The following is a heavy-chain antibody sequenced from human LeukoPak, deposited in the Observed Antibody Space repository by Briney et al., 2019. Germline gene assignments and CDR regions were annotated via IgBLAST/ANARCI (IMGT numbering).Heavy chain of an antibody. V-gene: IGHV3-21*04. CDR2: ISTSSSYI. D-gene: IGHD3-10*01. Sequence: GGTLRLSCAASGFTFSSYSMNWVRQAPGKGLEWVSSISTSSSYIYYADSAKGRFTISRDNAKNSLFLQMNSLRAEDTAVYYCAKDLYYGSGSYLFDYWGQGTLVTVSS. CDR1: GFTFSSYS. J-gene: IGHJ4*02. CDR3: AKDLYYGSGSYLFDY.